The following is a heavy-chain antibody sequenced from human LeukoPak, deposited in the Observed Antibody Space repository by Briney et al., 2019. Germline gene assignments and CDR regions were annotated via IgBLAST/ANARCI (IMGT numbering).Heavy chain of an antibody. V-gene: IGHV3-74*01. D-gene: IGHD5-18*01. CDR3: ARVGNNYGYGY. Sequence: PGGSLRLSCAASGFTFSTYWMHWVRQAPGKGLVWVSRITSDGSSTSSADSVKGRFTISRDNAKNTVYLQMNSLRVDDTAVYYCARVGNNYGYGYWGQGTLVTVSS. J-gene: IGHJ4*02. CDR2: ITSDGSST. CDR1: GFTFSTYW.